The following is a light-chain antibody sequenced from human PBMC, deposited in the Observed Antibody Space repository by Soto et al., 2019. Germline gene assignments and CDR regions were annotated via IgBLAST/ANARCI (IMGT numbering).Light chain of an antibody. CDR2: GAS. V-gene: IGKV3-15*01. Sequence: EIVMTQSPATLSVSPEERATLSCRASQSVSSNLVWYQQKRGQAPRLLIYGASTRATGIPARFSGSGSGTEFTLTISSLQSEDFAVYYCQQYNNWPPTFGQGTKLEIK. J-gene: IGKJ2*01. CDR3: QQYNNWPPT. CDR1: QSVSSN.